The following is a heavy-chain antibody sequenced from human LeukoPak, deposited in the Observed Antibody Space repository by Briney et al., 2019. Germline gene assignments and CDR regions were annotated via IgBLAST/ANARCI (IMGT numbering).Heavy chain of an antibody. CDR3: AREREGALSPIFTSGSYWFDP. J-gene: IGHJ5*02. V-gene: IGHV3-21*01. CDR2: ISSSSSYI. Sequence: PGGSLRLSCAASGFTFSSYSMNWVRPAPGKGLEWVSSISSSSSYIYYADSVKGRFTISRDNAKNSLYLQMNSLIAEDTAVYYCAREREGALSPIFTSGSYWFDPWGQGTLVTVSS. CDR1: GFTFSSYS. D-gene: IGHD1-26*01.